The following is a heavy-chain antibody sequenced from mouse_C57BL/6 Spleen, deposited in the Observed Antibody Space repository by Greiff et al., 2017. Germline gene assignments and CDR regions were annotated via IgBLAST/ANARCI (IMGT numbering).Heavy chain of an antibody. CDR1: GFTFSDYG. D-gene: IGHD2-4*01. CDR2: ISSGSSTI. Sequence: EVQRVESGGGLVKPGGSLKLSCAASGFTFSDYGMHWVRQAPEKGLEWVAYISSGSSTIYYADTVKGRFTISRDNAKNTLFLQMTSLRSEDTAMYYCAREGDYDDGDYFDYWGQGTTLTVSS. J-gene: IGHJ2*01. V-gene: IGHV5-17*01. CDR3: AREGDYDDGDYFDY.